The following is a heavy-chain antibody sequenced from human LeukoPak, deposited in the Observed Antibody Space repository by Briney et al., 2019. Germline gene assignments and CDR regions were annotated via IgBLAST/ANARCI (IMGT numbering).Heavy chain of an antibody. Sequence: GGSLRLSCAASGFTFSTYAMHWVRQAPGKGLEWVAVISYDGSNKYYADSVRGRFTISRDNSKNTLYLRMNSLRAEDTAVYYCAARDYGGNSGIWGQGTMVTVSS. V-gene: IGHV3-30*03. CDR1: GFTFSTYA. CDR2: ISYDGSNK. D-gene: IGHD4-23*01. CDR3: AARDYGGNSGI. J-gene: IGHJ3*02.